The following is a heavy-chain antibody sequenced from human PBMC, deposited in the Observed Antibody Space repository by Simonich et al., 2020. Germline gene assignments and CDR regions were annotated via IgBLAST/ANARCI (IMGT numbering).Heavy chain of an antibody. CDR2: TNPNSGGT. D-gene: IGHD6-13*01. Sequence: QVQLVQSVAEVKKPGASVKVSCKASGYTFTGYYMHWGRQAPGQGLGWMGWTNPNSGGTNYAQKCQGRVTMTRDTSISTAYMELSRLRSDDTAVYYCARDSYSSWYFDLWGRGTLVTVSS. CDR3: ARDSYSSWYFDL. J-gene: IGHJ2*01. CDR1: GYTFTGYY. V-gene: IGHV1-2*02.